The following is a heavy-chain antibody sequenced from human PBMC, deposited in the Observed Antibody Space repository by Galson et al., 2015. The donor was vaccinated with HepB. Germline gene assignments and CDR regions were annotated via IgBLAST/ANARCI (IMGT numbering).Heavy chain of an antibody. CDR2: ISSSSSHT. CDR1: GFTFNSYS. J-gene: IGHJ4*02. D-gene: IGHD3-10*01. V-gene: IGHV3-21*01. CDR3: AREWTWDSGRPFDY. Sequence: SLRLSCAASGFTFNSYSMNWVRQAPGKGLEWVSCISSSSSHTYYAESVKGRFTISRDNAKNSLYLQMNSLRAEDTAVYYCAREWTWDSGRPFDYWGQGTLVTVSS.